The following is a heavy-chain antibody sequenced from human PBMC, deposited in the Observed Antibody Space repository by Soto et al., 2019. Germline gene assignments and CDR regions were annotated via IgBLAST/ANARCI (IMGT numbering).Heavy chain of an antibody. CDR2: ISYDGSNK. D-gene: IGHD3-22*01. V-gene: IGHV3-30*18. CDR3: AKDGALDSSGYYYAHY. J-gene: IGHJ4*02. CDR1: GFTFSSYG. Sequence: QVQLVESGGGVVQPGRSLRLSCAASGFTFSSYGMHWVRQAPGKGLEWVAVISYDGSNKYYADSVKGRFTISRDNSKNTLYLQMNSLRAEDTAVYYCAKDGALDSSGYYYAHYWGQGTLVTVSS.